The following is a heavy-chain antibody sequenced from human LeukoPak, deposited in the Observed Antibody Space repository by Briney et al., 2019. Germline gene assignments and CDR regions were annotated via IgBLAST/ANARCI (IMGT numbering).Heavy chain of an antibody. CDR2: IYYSGST. D-gene: IGHD1-26*01. J-gene: IGHJ4*02. CDR1: GGSIGSYY. CDR3: ARIHSGSYSFDY. Sequence: PSETLSLTCSVSGGSIGSYYWGWIRQPPEKGLEWIGNIYYSGSTYYNPSLKSRVTISVDTSKNQFSLKLSSVTAADTAVYYCARIHSGSYSFDYWGQGTLVTVSS. V-gene: IGHV4-39*01.